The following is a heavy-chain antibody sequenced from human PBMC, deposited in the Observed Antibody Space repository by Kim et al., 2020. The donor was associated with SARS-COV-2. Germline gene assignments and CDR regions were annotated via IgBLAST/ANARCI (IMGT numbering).Heavy chain of an antibody. J-gene: IGHJ4*02. Sequence: GGSLRLSCVISGFTFTGYAMHWVRQAPGKGLEWVAVVSYDGSEKYYAVSVRGRFTISRDNSKSTLYLQMNSLRTEDTAVYYCARDWAGGADCSGGSCYLDYWGQGTQVTVSS. V-gene: IGHV3-30*04. CDR1: GFTFTGYA. CDR2: VSYDGSEK. CDR3: ARDWAGGADCSGGSCYLDY. D-gene: IGHD2-15*01.